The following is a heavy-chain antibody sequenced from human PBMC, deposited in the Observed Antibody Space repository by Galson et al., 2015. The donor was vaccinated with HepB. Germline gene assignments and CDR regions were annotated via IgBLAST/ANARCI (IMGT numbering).Heavy chain of an antibody. J-gene: IGHJ4*02. CDR3: ARDARYCSGGSCYPEFYFDY. V-gene: IGHV3-53*01. CDR1: GFTVSSKY. D-gene: IGHD2-15*01. Sequence: SLRLSCAASGFTVSSKYVSWVRQAPAQGLEWVSVIYSGVSTYYADSVKGRFTISRDNSKNTLYLQMNSLRAEDTAVYYCARDARYCSGGSCYPEFYFDYWGQGTLVTVSS. CDR2: IYSGVST.